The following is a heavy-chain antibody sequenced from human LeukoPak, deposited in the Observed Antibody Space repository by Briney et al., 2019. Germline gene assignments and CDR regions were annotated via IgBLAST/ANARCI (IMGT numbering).Heavy chain of an antibody. CDR3: VKEVPGTTIYD. V-gene: IGHV3-66*01. Sequence: GGSLRLSCVASGFIVSSNYMSCVRQAPGKGLEWVAVIFRGDGTYHADSAKGRFTISRDTSKNTVYLHMNSLTAEDTAVYYCVKEVPGTTIYDWGQGILVTVSS. J-gene: IGHJ4*02. CDR2: IFRGDGT. CDR1: GFIVSSNY. D-gene: IGHD4-11*01.